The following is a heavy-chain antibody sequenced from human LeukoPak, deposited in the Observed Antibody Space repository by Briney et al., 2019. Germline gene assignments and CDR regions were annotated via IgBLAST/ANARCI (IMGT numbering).Heavy chain of an antibody. CDR1: GFTFSSYA. D-gene: IGHD5-18*01. Sequence: GGSLRLSCAASGFTFSSYAMHWVRQAPGKGLEWVAVISYDGSNKYYADSVKGRFTISRDNSKNTPYLQMNSLRAEDTAVYYCARGVGILYYFDYWGQGTLVTVSS. CDR2: ISYDGSNK. J-gene: IGHJ4*02. CDR3: ARGVGILYYFDY. V-gene: IGHV3-30-3*01.